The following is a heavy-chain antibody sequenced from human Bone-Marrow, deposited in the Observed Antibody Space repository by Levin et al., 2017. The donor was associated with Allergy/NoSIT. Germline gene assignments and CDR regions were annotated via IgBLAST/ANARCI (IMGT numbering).Heavy chain of an antibody. D-gene: IGHD3-9*01. CDR1: GDTFNSYA. V-gene: IGHV1-69*13. CDR2: IIPVFGTT. CDR3: ARGAFNFVSRLFYYYFMDV. J-gene: IGHJ6*03. Sequence: SVKVSCKASGDTFNSYAISWVRQAPGQGFEWMGGIIPVFGTTNYAQKFQGRLTITADESTSTAYMELNSLRAEDTAVYYCARGAFNFVSRLFYYYFMDVWGKGTTVTVSS.